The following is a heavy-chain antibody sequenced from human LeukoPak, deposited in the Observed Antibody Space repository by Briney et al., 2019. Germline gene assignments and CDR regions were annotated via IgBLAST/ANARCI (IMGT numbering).Heavy chain of an antibody. CDR3: ASDVVVPAAIDDDAFDI. V-gene: IGHV3-21*01. CDR1: GFSFSSYS. D-gene: IGHD2-2*02. Sequence: GGSPRLSCAESGFSFSSYSMNWVRQAPGKGLEWVSSISSSSSYIYYADSVKGGFTISTDNAKNSLYLQMNSLRAEDTAVYYCASDVVVPAAIDDDAFDIWGQGTMVTVSS. J-gene: IGHJ3*02. CDR2: ISSSSSYI.